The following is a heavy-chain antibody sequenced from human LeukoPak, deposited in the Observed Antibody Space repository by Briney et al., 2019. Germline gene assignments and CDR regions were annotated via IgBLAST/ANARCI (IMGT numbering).Heavy chain of an antibody. Sequence: PGGSLRLSCAASGFTFSSYGMHWVRQAPGKGLEWVANIKQDGSEKYYADSVKGRFTVSRDNSKNTLYLQMNNLRAEDTAVYYCAKDFSVYFHDSRVLDYWGQGTLVIVSS. D-gene: IGHD3-22*01. CDR1: GFTFSSYG. V-gene: IGHV3-30*02. CDR2: IKQDGSEK. CDR3: AKDFSVYFHDSRVLDY. J-gene: IGHJ4*02.